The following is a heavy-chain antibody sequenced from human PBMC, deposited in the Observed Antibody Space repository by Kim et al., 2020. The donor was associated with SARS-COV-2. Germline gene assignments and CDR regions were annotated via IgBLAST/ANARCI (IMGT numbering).Heavy chain of an antibody. CDR2: ISSSSSYI. J-gene: IGHJ3*02. Sequence: GGSLRLSCAASGFTFSSYSMNWVRQAPGKGLEWVSSISSSSSYIYYADSVKGRFTISRDNAKNSLYLQMNSLRAEDTAVYYCARGLADSSSWFGAFDIWGQGTMVTVSS. V-gene: IGHV3-21*01. CDR1: GFTFSSYS. D-gene: IGHD6-13*01. CDR3: ARGLADSSSWFGAFDI.